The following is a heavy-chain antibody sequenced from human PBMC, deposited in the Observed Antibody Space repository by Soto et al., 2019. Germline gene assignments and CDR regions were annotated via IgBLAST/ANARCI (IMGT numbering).Heavy chain of an antibody. Sequence: EVQLLESGGGLVQPGGSLRLSCAASGFTFSSYAMSWVRQAPGKGLEWVSAISGSGGSTYYADSVKGRFTISRDNCKNTLNLKKNSLGAEDKAVYYCAKGLWIQIKYFQQWGQGTLVTVCS. V-gene: IGHV3-23*01. J-gene: IGHJ1*01. CDR2: ISGSGGST. CDR1: GFTFSSYA. D-gene: IGHD5-18*01. CDR3: AKGLWIQIKYFQQ.